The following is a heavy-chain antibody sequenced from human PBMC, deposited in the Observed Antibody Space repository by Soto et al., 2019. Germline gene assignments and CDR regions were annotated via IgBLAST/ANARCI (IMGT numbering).Heavy chain of an antibody. CDR3: AKQKPVSGYYYGMDV. J-gene: IGHJ6*02. CDR2: ISGSGGST. V-gene: IGHV3-23*01. Sequence: GGSLRLSCAASGFTFSSYAMSWVRQAPGKGLEWVSAISGSGGSTYYADSVKGRLTISRNNSKNTLYLQMNSLRAEDTAVYYFAKQKPVSGYYYGMDVWGQGTTVTVSS. D-gene: IGHD3-16*01. CDR1: GFTFSSYA.